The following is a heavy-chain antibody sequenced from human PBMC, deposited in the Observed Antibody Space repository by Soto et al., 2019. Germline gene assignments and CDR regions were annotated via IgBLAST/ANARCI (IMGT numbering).Heavy chain of an antibody. CDR2: IAYDGSNK. CDR1: GFTFSSYG. D-gene: IGHD1-1*01. Sequence: QVQLVESGGGVVQPGRSLRLSCAASGFTFSSYGMHWVRQAPGKGLEWVAVIAYDGSNKHYADSVKGRFTISRENSKNTLYLQMNSLRAEDKAVYYCAKFGGPYGTRGDVWGQGTTVTVSS. J-gene: IGHJ6*02. V-gene: IGHV3-30*18. CDR3: AKFGGPYGTRGDV.